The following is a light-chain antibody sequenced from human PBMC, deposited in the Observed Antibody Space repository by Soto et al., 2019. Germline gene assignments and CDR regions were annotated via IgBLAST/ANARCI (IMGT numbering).Light chain of an antibody. J-gene: IGLJ1*01. CDR2: DVS. CDR1: SSDVGGYNY. Sequence: SVLTQPASVSGSPGQSITISCTGTSSDVGGYNYVSWYQQHPGKAPKLMIYDVSNRPSGVSNRFSGSKSGNTASRTISGLQAEDEADYYCSSYTSSSTPVFGTGTKVTVL. CDR3: SSYTSSSTPV. V-gene: IGLV2-14*01.